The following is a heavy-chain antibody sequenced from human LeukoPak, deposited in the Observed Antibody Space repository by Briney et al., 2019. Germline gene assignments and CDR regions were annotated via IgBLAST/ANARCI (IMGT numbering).Heavy chain of an antibody. V-gene: IGHV1-2*02. CDR1: GYTFTDYH. Sequence: ASVKVSCKASGYTFTDYHLHWVRQAPGQGLEWVGWINADGGANYAQEFQGRVTMTRDTSISTAYMELSSLRSDDTAVYYCARDLAGYKIKNWFDPWGQGTLVTVSS. D-gene: IGHD5-24*01. J-gene: IGHJ5*02. CDR3: ARDLAGYKIKNWFDP. CDR2: INADGGA.